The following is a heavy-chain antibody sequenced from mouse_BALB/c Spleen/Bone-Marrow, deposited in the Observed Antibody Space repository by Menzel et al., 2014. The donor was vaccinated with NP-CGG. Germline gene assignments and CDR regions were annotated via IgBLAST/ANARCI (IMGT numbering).Heavy chain of an antibody. CDR3: TTLARNYFDY. CDR2: IYPGNSDT. J-gene: IGHJ2*01. CDR1: GYTFTSYW. V-gene: IGHV1-5*01. Sequence: EVQLQQSGTVLARPGASVKVSCKASGYTFTSYWMHWVKQRPGQGLERIGTIYPGNSDTTYNQKFKGKAKLTAVTSTSTAYMELSSLTNEDSAVYYCTTLARNYFDYWGQGTTLTVSS.